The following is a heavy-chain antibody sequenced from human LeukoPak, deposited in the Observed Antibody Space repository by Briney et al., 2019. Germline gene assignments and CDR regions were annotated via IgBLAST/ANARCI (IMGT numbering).Heavy chain of an antibody. CDR3: AHYYDSSGYFS. Sequence: GGCLRLSCAASGFTFSDYYMSWIRQAPGKGLEWVSYISSNGSTIYYADSVNGRFTISRDNAKHSLYLQMNSLRAEDTAVYYCAHYYDSSGYFSWGQGTLVTVPS. CDR1: GFTFSDYY. J-gene: IGHJ4*02. V-gene: IGHV3-11*01. CDR2: ISSNGSTI. D-gene: IGHD3-22*01.